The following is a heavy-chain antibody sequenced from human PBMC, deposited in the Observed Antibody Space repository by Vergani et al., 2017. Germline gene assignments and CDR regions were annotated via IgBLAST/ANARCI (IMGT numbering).Heavy chain of an antibody. V-gene: IGHV3-74*01. D-gene: IGHD3-9*01. CDR2: VNPEGTNT. J-gene: IGHJ4*02. CDR1: GFTFSRHW. CDR3: AKSSNDILTGYYHFDY. Sequence: EVQLVESGGGLVQPGGSLRLSCAASGFTFSRHWMHWVRQAPGKGLVWVSRVNPEGTNTPYADSVKGRFTISRDNSKNTLYLQMNSLRAEDTAVYYCAKSSNDILTGYYHFDYWGQGTLVTVSS.